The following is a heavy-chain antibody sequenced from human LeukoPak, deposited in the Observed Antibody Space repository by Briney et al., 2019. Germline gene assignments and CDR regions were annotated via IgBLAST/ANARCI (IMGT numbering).Heavy chain of an antibody. V-gene: IGHV4-30-2*03. J-gene: IGHJ5*02. D-gene: IGHD3-3*01. Sequence: SQTLSLTCAVSGGSISSGGYSWSWIRQPPGKGLEWIGYIYHSGSTYYNPSLKSRVTISVDTSKNQFSLKLNSVTAADTAVYSCARQSYDFWSGYYLNWFDAWGQGTLVTVSS. CDR2: IYHSGST. CDR3: ARQSYDFWSGYYLNWFDA. CDR1: GGSISSGGYS.